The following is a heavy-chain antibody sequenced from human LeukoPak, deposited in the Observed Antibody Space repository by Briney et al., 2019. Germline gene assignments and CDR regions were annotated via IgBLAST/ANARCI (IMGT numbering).Heavy chain of an antibody. J-gene: IGHJ4*02. V-gene: IGHV4-59*01. CDR3: ARVRVSTGSHPWYFDY. D-gene: IGHD3-22*01. CDR1: RGSISSYY. Sequence: SETLSLTCTVSRGSISSYYWSWIRQPPGQGLEWIGYIYYSVSTDYNTSLKSRVNISVDTSKNQFSLKLSSVTAADTAVYYCARVRVSTGSHPWYFDYWGQGTLVTVSS. CDR2: IYYSVST.